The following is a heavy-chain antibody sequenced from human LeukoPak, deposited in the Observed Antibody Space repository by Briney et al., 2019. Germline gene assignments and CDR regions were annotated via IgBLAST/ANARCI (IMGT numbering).Heavy chain of an antibody. CDR1: GFTFSSYA. D-gene: IGHD2-2*03. CDR3: ARDMLALDIVVVPAAMVGSNWFDP. CDR2: ISYDGSNK. V-gene: IGHV3-30*04. Sequence: GGSLRLSCAASGFTFSSYAMHWVRQAPGKGLEWVAVISYDGSNKYYAGSVKGRFTISRDNSKNTLYLQMNILRAKDTAVYYCARDMLALDIVVVPAAMVGSNWFDPWGQGTLVTVSS. J-gene: IGHJ5*02.